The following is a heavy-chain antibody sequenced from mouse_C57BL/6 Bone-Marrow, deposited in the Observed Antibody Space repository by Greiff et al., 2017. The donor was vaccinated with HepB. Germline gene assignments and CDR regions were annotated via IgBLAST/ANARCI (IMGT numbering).Heavy chain of an antibody. V-gene: IGHV5-17*01. J-gene: IGHJ3*01. Sequence: DVMLVESGGGLVKPGGSLKLSCAASGFTFSDYGMHWVRQAPEKGLEWVAYISSGSSTIYYADTVKGRFTISRDNAKNTLFLQMTSLRSEDTAMYYCARDSRSYGYDGFAYWGQGTLVTVSA. CDR3: ARDSRSYGYDGFAY. D-gene: IGHD2-2*01. CDR2: ISSGSSTI. CDR1: GFTFSDYG.